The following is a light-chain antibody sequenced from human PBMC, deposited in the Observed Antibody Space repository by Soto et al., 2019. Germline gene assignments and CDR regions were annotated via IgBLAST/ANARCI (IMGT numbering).Light chain of an antibody. V-gene: IGKV1-39*01. CDR1: QSISSY. Sequence: GDRVTSTCRASQSISSYLNWYQQKPGKAPKLLIYAASSLQSGVPSRFSGSGSGTDFTLTISSLQPEDFATYYCQQSYSTPWTFGQGTKGISN. CDR2: AAS. J-gene: IGKJ1*01. CDR3: QQSYSTPWT.